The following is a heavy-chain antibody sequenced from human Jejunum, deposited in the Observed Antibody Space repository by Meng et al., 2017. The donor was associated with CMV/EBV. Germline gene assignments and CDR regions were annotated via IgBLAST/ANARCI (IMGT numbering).Heavy chain of an antibody. CDR1: GYTFTSYA. CDR2: INTGNGET. D-gene: IGHD6-19*01. Sequence: QLQLVRSGAEVKKPGATVEVSCKASGYTFTSYAMNWVRQAPGQRLEWTGWINTGNGETKYSQKFQGRVTLTRDTSASTAYMELSSLRSEDTAVYYCASRPGIAVAGFDYWGQGTLVTVSS. CDR3: ASRPGIAVAGFDY. J-gene: IGHJ4*02. V-gene: IGHV1-3*04.